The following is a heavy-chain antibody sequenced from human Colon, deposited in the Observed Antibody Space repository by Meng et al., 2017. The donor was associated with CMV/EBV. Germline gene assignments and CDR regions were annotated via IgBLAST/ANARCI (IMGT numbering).Heavy chain of an antibody. D-gene: IGHD3-3*01. CDR3: VREMWSNDV. V-gene: IGHV3-74*03. CDR1: GFTFRNNW. J-gene: IGHJ3*01. Sequence: GGSLKISCVPSGFTFRNNWMHWVRHAPGKGLVWVSRINGDGSIREYADSVKGRLTISRDNAKDTLYLQMNSLRAEDTAVYYCVREMWSNDVWGRGTMVTVSS. CDR2: INGDGSIR.